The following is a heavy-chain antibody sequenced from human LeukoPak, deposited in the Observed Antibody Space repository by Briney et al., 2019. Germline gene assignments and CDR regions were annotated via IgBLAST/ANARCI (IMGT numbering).Heavy chain of an antibody. V-gene: IGHV3-23*01. Sequence: GGSLRLSCAASGFTFSNYAMSWVRQAPRKGLEWVSTISGSGDSIYYTDSVKGRFTISRDNSKNKLYLQMNSLRAEDTAVYYCARSGVVAALYYYYGMDVWGQGTTVTVSS. CDR2: ISGSGDSI. J-gene: IGHJ6*02. CDR3: ARSGVVAALYYYYGMDV. D-gene: IGHD2-15*01. CDR1: GFTFSNYA.